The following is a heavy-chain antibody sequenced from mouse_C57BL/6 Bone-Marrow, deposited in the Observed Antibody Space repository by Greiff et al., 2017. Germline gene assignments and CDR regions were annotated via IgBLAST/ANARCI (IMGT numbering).Heavy chain of an antibody. V-gene: IGHV6-3*01. J-gene: IGHJ2*01. Sequence: EVKLMESGGGLVQPGGSMKLSCVASGFTFSNYWMNWVRQSPEKGLEWVAQIRLKSDNYATHYAESVKGRFTISRDDSERSVYLQMNNLRAEDTGIYYCTLGDYWGQGTTLTVSS. CDR1: GFTFSNYW. CDR3: TLGDY. CDR2: IRLKSDNYAT.